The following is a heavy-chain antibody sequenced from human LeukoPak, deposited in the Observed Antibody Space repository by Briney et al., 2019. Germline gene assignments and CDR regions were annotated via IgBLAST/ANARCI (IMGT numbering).Heavy chain of an antibody. CDR2: IYHSGST. J-gene: IGHJ4*02. V-gene: IGHV4-38-2*02. CDR1: GYSISSGYY. D-gene: IGHD3-10*01. CDR3: ARSEDYYGSGSYPN. Sequence: SETLSLTCTVSGYSISSGYYWGWIRQPPGKGLEWIGSIYHSGSTYYNPSLKSRVTISVDTSKNQFSLKLSSVTAADTAVYYCARSEDYYGSGSYPNWGQGTLVTVSS.